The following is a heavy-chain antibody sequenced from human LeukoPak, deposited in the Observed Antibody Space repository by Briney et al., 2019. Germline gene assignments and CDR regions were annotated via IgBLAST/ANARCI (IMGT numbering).Heavy chain of an antibody. J-gene: IGHJ3*01. CDR1: GGCVSSEGYC. CDR3: ASPMTFMVRGLHGVDGFVV. CDR2: IKHTGGT. Sequence: SGTLSLTCTVSGGCVSSEGYCWSWIRQPPGKGPEWIGHIKHTGGTHYNSSLKSRVTISADRSKNQFSLTLNSVTAADTAVYYCASPMTFMVRGLHGVDGFVVWGQGTMVTVSS. D-gene: IGHD3-10*01. V-gene: IGHV4-30-2*01.